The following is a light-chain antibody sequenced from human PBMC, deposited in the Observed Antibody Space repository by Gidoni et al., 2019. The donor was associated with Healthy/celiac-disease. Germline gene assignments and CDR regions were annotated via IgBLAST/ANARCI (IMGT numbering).Light chain of an antibody. CDR3: QQSYSTPRT. Sequence: DIQIPQSPSSLSASVGDRVTITCRASQSISSHLNWYQQKPGKAPKLRIYAASSLQSGVPSRFSGSGSGTDFTLTISSLQPEDFATYYCQQSYSTPRTFGQGTKVEIK. CDR1: QSISSH. CDR2: AAS. J-gene: IGKJ1*01. V-gene: IGKV1-39*01.